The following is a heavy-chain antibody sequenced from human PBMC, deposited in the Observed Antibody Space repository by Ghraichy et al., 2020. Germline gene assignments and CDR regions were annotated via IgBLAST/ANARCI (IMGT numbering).Heavy chain of an antibody. CDR1: GFTFSSYA. V-gene: IGHV3-30-3*01. Sequence: GGSLRLSCAASGFTFSSYAMHWVRQAPGKGLEWVAVISYDGSNKYYADSVKGRFTISRDNSKNTLYLQMNSLRAEDTAVYYCARGRVGQWLPPGGYWGQGTLVTVSS. D-gene: IGHD6-19*01. CDR3: ARGRVGQWLPPGGY. CDR2: ISYDGSNK. J-gene: IGHJ4*02.